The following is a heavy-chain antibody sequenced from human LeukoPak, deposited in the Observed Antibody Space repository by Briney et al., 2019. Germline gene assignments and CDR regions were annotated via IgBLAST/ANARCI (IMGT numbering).Heavy chain of an antibody. CDR2: INAGNGNT. J-gene: IGHJ5*02. CDR1: GYTFTSYA. Sequence: ASVTVSCTASGYTFTSYAMHWVRQAPGQRLEWMGWINAGNGNTKYSQKFQGRVTITRDTSASTAYMELSSLRSEDTAVYYCARDRVAVAGKGRWFDPWGQGTLVTVSS. D-gene: IGHD6-19*01. CDR3: ARDRVAVAGKGRWFDP. V-gene: IGHV1-3*01.